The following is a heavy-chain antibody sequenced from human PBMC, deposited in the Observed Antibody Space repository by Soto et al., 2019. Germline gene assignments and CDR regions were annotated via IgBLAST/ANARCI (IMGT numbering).Heavy chain of an antibody. CDR3: ARSENGNYRG. J-gene: IGHJ4*02. CDR1: GFTFNTYW. V-gene: IGHV3-74*01. CDR2: INPDATNT. Sequence: GGSLRLSCAASGFTFNTYWMHWVRQVSGKGPVWVSRINPDATNTNYADFVRGRFTISRDNAKNTLYLQMNSLRAEDTAIYYCARSENGNYRGWGQGTLVTVSS. D-gene: IGHD3-22*01.